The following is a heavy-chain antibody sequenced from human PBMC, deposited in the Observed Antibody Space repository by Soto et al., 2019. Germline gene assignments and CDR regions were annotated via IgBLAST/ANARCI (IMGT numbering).Heavy chain of an antibody. CDR2: ISYDGSNK. D-gene: IGHD3-22*01. CDR3: ARDTSETRIVGYLDY. Sequence: GGSRGLACSASGFTFSSYAMHWVRQAPGKGLEWVAVISYDGSNKYYADSVKGRFTISRDNSKNTLYLQMNSLRAEDTAVYYCARDTSETRIVGYLDYCGQGTLVTVSS. J-gene: IGHJ4*02. CDR1: GFTFSSYA. V-gene: IGHV3-30-3*01.